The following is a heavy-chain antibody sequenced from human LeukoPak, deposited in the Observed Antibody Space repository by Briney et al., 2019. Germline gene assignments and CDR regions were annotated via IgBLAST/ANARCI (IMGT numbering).Heavy chain of an antibody. CDR1: GDTFTSYD. J-gene: IGHJ4*02. CDR3: ARGYRPPYYDFWSGYYDTLYYDFDY. V-gene: IGHV1-8*01. CDR2: MNPNSGNT. D-gene: IGHD3-3*01. Sequence: ASVKVSCKASGDTFTSYDINWVRQATGQGLEWMGWMNPNSGNTDYAQKFQGRVTMTRNNSISTAYMELSSLRSEDTAVYYCARGYRPPYYDFWSGYYDTLYYDFDYWGQGTLVTVSS.